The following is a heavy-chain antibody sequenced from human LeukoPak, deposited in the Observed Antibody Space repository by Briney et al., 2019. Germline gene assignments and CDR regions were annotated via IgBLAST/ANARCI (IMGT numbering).Heavy chain of an antibody. J-gene: IGHJ4*02. CDR2: ISYDGSNK. D-gene: IGHD1-26*01. CDR3: ARHSGSYSPYYFDY. V-gene: IGHV3-30*14. Sequence: GGSLRLSCAASGFTFSSYAMHWVRQAPGKGLEWVAVISYDGSNKYYADSVKGRFTISRDNSKNTLYLQMNSLRAEDTAVYYCARHSGSYSPYYFDYWGQGTLVTVSS. CDR1: GFTFSSYA.